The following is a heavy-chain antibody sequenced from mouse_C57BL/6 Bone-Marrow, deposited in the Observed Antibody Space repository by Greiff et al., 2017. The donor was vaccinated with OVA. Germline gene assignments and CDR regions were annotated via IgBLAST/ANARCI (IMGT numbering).Heavy chain of an antibody. J-gene: IGHJ3*01. CDR2: IDPSDSET. Sequence: QVQLQQPGAELVRPGSSVKLSCKASGYTFTSYWMHWVKQRPIQGLEWIGNIDPSDSETHYKQKFKDKATLTVDKSSSTAYMQLSSLTSEASAVYYCARAEVWFRREAWSAYWGQGTLVTVSA. D-gene: IGHD2-10*02. CDR3: ARAEVWFRREAWSAY. CDR1: GYTFTSYW. V-gene: IGHV1-52*01.